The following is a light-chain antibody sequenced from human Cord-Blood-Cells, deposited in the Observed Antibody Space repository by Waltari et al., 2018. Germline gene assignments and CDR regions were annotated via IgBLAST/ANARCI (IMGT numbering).Light chain of an antibody. CDR1: QGISSY. CDR2: AAS. J-gene: IGKJ2*01. CDR3: QQYYSYPYT. V-gene: IGKV1-8*01. Sequence: AIRMTQAPPAFSASTGDRVNITCRASQGISSYLAWYQQKPGKAPKLLIYAASTLQSGVPSRFSGSGSGTDFTLTISCLQSEDFATYYCQQYYSYPYTFGQGTKLEIK.